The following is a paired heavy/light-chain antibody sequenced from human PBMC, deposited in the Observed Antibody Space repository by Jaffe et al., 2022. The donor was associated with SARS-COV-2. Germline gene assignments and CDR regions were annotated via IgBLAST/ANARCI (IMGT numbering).Heavy chain of an antibody. CDR3: ARGGEYTALPFNS. Sequence: QVQLQESGPGLVKPSETLSLTCTVSSGSISDYYWSWIRQPAGKGLEWIGRIYSSGTTNYNPSLKSRVTMSVDTSKNQFSLKLSSVTAADTALYYCARGGEYTALPFNSWGQGTMVTVSS. CDR1: SGSISDYY. J-gene: IGHJ4*02. D-gene: IGHD5-18*01. CDR2: IYSSGTT. V-gene: IGHV4-4*07.
Light chain of an antibody. CDR1: QSVLYSPNNKNY. CDR3: QQYYTTPLT. CDR2: WAS. V-gene: IGKV4-1*01. J-gene: IGKJ4*01. Sequence: DIVMTQSPDSLAVSLGERATINCKSSQSVLYSPNNKNYLGWYQQKPGQPPKLLFYWASTRESGVPDRFSGSGSGTDFTLTISSLQAEDVAVYYCQQYYTTPLTFGGGTKVEIK.